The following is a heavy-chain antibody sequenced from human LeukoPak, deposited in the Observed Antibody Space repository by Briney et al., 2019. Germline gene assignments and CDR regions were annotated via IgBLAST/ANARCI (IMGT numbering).Heavy chain of an antibody. CDR1: GFTFSSYG. J-gene: IGHJ4*02. D-gene: IGHD5-18*01. V-gene: IGHV3-30*18. Sequence: GGSLRLSCAASGFTFSSYGMHWVRQAPGKGLEWVAVISYDGSNKYYADSVKGRFTISRDNSKNTLYLQMNSLRAEDTAEYYCAKDLGAPGGYSYGYLFDYWGQGTLVTVSS. CDR3: AKDLGAPGGYSYGYLFDY. CDR2: ISYDGSNK.